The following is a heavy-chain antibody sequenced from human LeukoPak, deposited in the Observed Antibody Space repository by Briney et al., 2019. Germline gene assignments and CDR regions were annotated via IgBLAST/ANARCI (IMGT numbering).Heavy chain of an antibody. J-gene: IGHJ6*04. CDR2: ISGSGGST. D-gene: IGHD2-2*01. CDR1: GFTFSSYT. Sequence: GGSLRLSCAASGFTFSSYTMSWVRQAPGKGLEWVSAISGSGGSTYYADSVKGRFTISRDNSKNTLYLQINSLRAEDTAVYYCAKGDIVVIPAAMVRYYGMDVWGKGTTVTVSS. V-gene: IGHV3-23*01. CDR3: AKGDIVVIPAAMVRYYGMDV.